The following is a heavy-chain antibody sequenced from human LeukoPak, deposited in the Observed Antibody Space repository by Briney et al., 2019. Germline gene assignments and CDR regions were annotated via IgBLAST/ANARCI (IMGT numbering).Heavy chain of an antibody. CDR1: GGSISSYY. Sequence: SETLSLTCTVSGGSISSYYWSWIRQPPGKGLEWIAYIYYSGSTNYNPSLKSRVTIPVDMSKNQFSLKLRSVTAADTAVYYCARAKGDYWGQGTLVSVSS. J-gene: IGHJ4*02. V-gene: IGHV4-59*01. CDR3: ARAKGDY. CDR2: IYYSGST.